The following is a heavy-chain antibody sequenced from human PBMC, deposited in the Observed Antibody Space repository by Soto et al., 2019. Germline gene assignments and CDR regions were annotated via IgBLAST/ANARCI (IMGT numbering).Heavy chain of an antibody. CDR2: ISSSSSTI. V-gene: IGHV3-48*01. Sequence: EVQLVESGGGLVQPGGSLRLSCAASGFTFSSYSMNWVRQAPGKGLEWVSYISSSSSTIYYADSVKGRFTISRDNAKNSLYLQSNSLRAEDTAVYYCARDCGRAADLLWFGVYYMDVWGKGTTVTVSS. D-gene: IGHD3-10*01. J-gene: IGHJ6*03. CDR1: GFTFSSYS. CDR3: ARDCGRAADLLWFGVYYMDV.